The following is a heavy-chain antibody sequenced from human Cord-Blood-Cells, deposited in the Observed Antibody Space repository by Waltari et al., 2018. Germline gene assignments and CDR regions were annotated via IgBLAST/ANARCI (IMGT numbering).Heavy chain of an antibody. D-gene: IGHD3-9*01. Sequence: QVQLVESGGGVVQPGRSLRLSCAASGFTFSSYGMHWVRQAPGKGLGWVAVIWYDGSNKYYADSGKGRLPISRDNSKNTLYLQMNSLRAEDTAVYYCARDATGHLIGYFDLWGRGTLVTVSS. CDR3: ARDATGHLIGYFDL. V-gene: IGHV3-33*01. J-gene: IGHJ2*01. CDR2: IWYDGSNK. CDR1: GFTFSSYG.